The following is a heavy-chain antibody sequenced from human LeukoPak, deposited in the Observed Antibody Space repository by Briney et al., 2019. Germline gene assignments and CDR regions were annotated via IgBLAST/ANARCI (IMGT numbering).Heavy chain of an antibody. CDR1: GFTFSSYW. CDR2: IKQDGSEK. CDR3: ARDHRSYYKDHFDY. J-gene: IGHJ4*02. D-gene: IGHD3-10*01. V-gene: IGHV3-7*01. Sequence: GGSLRLSCAASGFTFSSYWMSCVRQAPGKGLEWVANIKQDGSEKYYVDSVKGRFTISRDNAKNSLYLQMNSLRAEDTAVYYCARDHRSYYKDHFDYWGQGTLVTVSS.